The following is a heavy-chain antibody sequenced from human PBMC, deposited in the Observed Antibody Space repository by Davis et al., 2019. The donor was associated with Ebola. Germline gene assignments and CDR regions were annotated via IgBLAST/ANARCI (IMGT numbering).Heavy chain of an antibody. V-gene: IGHV3-7*03. CDR3: ARDPTNKYYYYYYGMDV. D-gene: IGHD1/OR15-1a*01. Sequence: GESLKISCAASGFTFSSYWMSWVRQAPGKGLEWVANIKQDGSEKYYVDSVKGRFTISRDNAKNSLYLQMNSLRAEDTAVYYCARDPTNKYYYYYYGMDVWGQGTTVTVSS. CDR2: IKQDGSEK. CDR1: GFTFSSYW. J-gene: IGHJ6*02.